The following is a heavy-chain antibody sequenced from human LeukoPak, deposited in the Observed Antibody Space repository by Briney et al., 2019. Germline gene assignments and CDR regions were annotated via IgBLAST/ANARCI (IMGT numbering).Heavy chain of an antibody. CDR2: IIPIFGTA. CDR3: ARGEWAYYYDSSGYLIDY. D-gene: IGHD3-22*01. V-gene: IGHV1-69*01. Sequence: ASVKVSCKASGGTFSSYAISWVRQAPGQGLEWMGGIIPIFGTANYAQKFQGRVTITADESTSTAYMELSSLRSEDTAVYYCARGEWAYYYDSSGYLIDYWGQGTLVTVSS. CDR1: GGTFSSYA. J-gene: IGHJ4*02.